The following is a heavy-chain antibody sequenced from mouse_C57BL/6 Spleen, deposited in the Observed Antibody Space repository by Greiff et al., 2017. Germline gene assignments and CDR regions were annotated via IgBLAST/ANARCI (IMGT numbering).Heavy chain of an antibody. D-gene: IGHD2-1*01. Sequence: VQLKESGPGLVKPSQSLSLTCSVTGYSITSGYYWNWIRQFPGNKLEWMGYISYDGSNNYNPSLKNRISITRDTSKNQFFLKLNSVTTEDTATYYCARDGTTHYWGQGTTLTVSS. CDR3: ARDGTTHY. CDR2: ISYDGSN. J-gene: IGHJ2*01. V-gene: IGHV3-6*01. CDR1: GYSITSGYY.